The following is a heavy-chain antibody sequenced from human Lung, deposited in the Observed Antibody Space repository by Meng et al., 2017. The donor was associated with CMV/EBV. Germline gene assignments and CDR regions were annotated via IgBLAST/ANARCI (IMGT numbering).Heavy chain of an antibody. CDR2: VSDTHGDT. Sequence: GEXXKISCAASGFTFSSFDMSWVRQAPGKGLEWVSTVSDTHGDTYYADSVKGRFTISRDNSKSTLYLQMNSLRADDTARYYCARLAARGYWGQGTRVTVSS. D-gene: IGHD6-6*01. J-gene: IGHJ4*02. V-gene: IGHV3-23*01. CDR1: GFTFSSFD. CDR3: ARLAARGY.